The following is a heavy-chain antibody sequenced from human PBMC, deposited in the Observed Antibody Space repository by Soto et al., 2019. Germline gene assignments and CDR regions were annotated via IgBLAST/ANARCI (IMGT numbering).Heavy chain of an antibody. CDR2: IIPIFGTA. V-gene: IGHV1-69*01. Sequence: QVQLVQSGAEVKKPGSSVKVSCKASGGTFSSYAISWVRQAPGQGLEWMGGIIPIFGTANYAQKLQGRVTITADESESTAYMGLGSLRPEERAVYYWAIDVGGVGAGWGQGTLVTVS. D-gene: IGHD1-26*01. CDR3: AIDVGGVGAG. J-gene: IGHJ4*02. CDR1: GGTFSSYA.